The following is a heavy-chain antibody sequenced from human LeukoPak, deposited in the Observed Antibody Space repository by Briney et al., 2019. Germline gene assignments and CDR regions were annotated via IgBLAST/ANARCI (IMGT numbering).Heavy chain of an antibody. CDR1: GFTFSSYA. J-gene: IGHJ4*02. CDR2: ISGSGGST. CDR3: ARDPTAVSNLPQYYLDY. D-gene: IGHD4-17*01. V-gene: IGHV3-23*01. Sequence: PGGSLRLSCAASGFTFSSYAMSWVRQAPGKGLEWVSAISGSGGSTYYADSVKGRFTISRDNSKNTLYLQMNSLRGEDTAVYYCARDPTAVSNLPQYYLDYWGQGTLVTVSS.